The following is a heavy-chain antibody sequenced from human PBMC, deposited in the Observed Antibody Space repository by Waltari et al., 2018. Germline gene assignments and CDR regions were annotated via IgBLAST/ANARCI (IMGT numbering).Heavy chain of an antibody. CDR1: GGPFSSYA. CDR3: ARGGYCSGGSCYEYFQH. D-gene: IGHD2-15*01. J-gene: IGHJ1*01. V-gene: IGHV1-69*01. Sequence: QVQLVQSGAEVKKPGSSVKVSCKASGGPFSSYAISWVRQAPGQGLEWMGGIIPIFGTANYAQKFQGRVTITADESTSTAYMELSSLRSEDTAVYYCARGGYCSGGSCYEYFQHWGQGTLVTVSS. CDR2: IIPIFGTA.